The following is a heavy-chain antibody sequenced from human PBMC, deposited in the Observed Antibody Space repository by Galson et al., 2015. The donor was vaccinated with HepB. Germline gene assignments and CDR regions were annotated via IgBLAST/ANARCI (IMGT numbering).Heavy chain of an antibody. CDR3: TRLYCSSTSCYIWAFDI. Sequence: SLRLSCAASGFTFSGSAMHWVRQASGKGLEWVGRIRSKANSYATAYAASVKGRFTISRDDSKNTAYLQMNSLKTEDTAVYYCTRLYCSSTSCYIWAFDIWGQGTMVTVSS. J-gene: IGHJ3*02. D-gene: IGHD2-2*02. V-gene: IGHV3-73*01. CDR1: GFTFSGSA. CDR2: IRSKANSYAT.